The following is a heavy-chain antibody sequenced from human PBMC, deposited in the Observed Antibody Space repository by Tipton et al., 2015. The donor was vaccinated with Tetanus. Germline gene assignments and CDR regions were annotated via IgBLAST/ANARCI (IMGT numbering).Heavy chain of an antibody. CDR2: ISSTSYYL. Sequence: SLRLSCAASGFTFSTYTINWVRQAPGKGLEWVSSISSTSYYLYYADSVKGRFTLFRDNAKNSLYLQMNSLRAEDTAVYYCAREGSGQDFDYWGRGTLVTVSS. CDR1: GFTFSTYT. V-gene: IGHV3-21*01. CDR3: AREGSGQDFDY. D-gene: IGHD3-10*01. J-gene: IGHJ4*02.